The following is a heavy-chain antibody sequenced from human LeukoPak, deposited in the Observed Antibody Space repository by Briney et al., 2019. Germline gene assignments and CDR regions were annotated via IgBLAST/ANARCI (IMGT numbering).Heavy chain of an antibody. CDR1: GYSISSGYD. CDR2: IYYSGYT. D-gene: IGHD2-15*01. J-gene: IGHJ5*02. V-gene: IGHV4-61*01. CDR3: AIILGSGRPFDP. Sequence: SSETLSLTCTVSGYSISSGYDWSWIRPPPGKGLEWIGYIYYSGYTNYNPSLKSRVTISLDTSKNQFSLNLSSVTAADTAVYYCAIILGSGRPFDPWGQGTLVTVSS.